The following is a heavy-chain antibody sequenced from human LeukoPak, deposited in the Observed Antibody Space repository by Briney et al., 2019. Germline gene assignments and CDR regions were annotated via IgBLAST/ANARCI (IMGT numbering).Heavy chain of an antibody. V-gene: IGHV4-39*07. CDR3: ARDGGYSNPYYYYYYYMDV. CDR1: GGSISSTSYY. CDR2: IYYSGNT. D-gene: IGHD4-11*01. Sequence: SETLSLTCTVSGGSISSTSYYWGWIRQPPGKGLEWIGSIYYSGNTYYNPSLKSRVTISVDTSKNQFSLKLSSVTAADTAVYYCARDGGYSNPYYYYYYYMDVWGKGTTVTVSS. J-gene: IGHJ6*03.